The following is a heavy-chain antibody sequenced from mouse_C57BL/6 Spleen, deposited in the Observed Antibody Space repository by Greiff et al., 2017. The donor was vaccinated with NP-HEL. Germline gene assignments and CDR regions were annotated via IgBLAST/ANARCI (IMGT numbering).Heavy chain of an antibody. Sequence: EVKLQESGPGLVKPSQSLSLTCSVTGYSITSGYYWNWIRQFPGNKLEWMGYISYDGSNNYNPSLKNRISITRDTSKNQFFLKLNSVTTEDTATYYCASPLLGSSYGAMDYWGQGTSVTVSS. J-gene: IGHJ4*01. V-gene: IGHV3-6*01. CDR2: ISYDGSN. CDR3: ASPLLGSSYGAMDY. D-gene: IGHD1-1*01. CDR1: GYSITSGYY.